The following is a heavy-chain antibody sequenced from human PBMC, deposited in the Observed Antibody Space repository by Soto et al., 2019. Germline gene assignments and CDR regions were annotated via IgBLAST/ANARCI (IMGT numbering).Heavy chain of an antibody. CDR2: ISYDGSNK. CDR1: GFTFRSYG. CDR3: AKDVGSGYRSRWGQYYSGLDV. J-gene: IGHJ6*02. V-gene: IGHV3-30*18. Sequence: PGGSLRLSCAASGFTFRSYGMHWVRQAPGKGLEWVAVISYDGSNKYYADSVKGRFTISRDNSTNTLYLQMNSLRAEDTAVYYCAKDVGSGYRSRWGQYYSGLDVWAQGTTVTVS. D-gene: IGHD6-13*01.